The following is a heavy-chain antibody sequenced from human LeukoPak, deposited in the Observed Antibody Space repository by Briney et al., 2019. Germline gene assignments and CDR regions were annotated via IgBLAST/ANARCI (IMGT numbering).Heavy chain of an antibody. CDR1: GFTFSSYS. CDR3: ARVSLRYFDWLPDFDY. D-gene: IGHD3-9*01. Sequence: PGGSLRLSCAASGFTFSSYSMNWVRQAPGKGLEWVSYISSSSSTIYYADSVKGRFTISRDNAKNSLYLQMNSLRAEDTAVYYCARVSLRYFDWLPDFDYWGQGTLVTVSS. V-gene: IGHV3-48*01. J-gene: IGHJ4*02. CDR2: ISSSSSTI.